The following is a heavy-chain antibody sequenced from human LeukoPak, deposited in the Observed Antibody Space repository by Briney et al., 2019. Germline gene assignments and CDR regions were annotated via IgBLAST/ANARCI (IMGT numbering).Heavy chain of an antibody. CDR1: GFTFDDYA. V-gene: IGHV3-9*01. CDR2: ISWNSGSI. D-gene: IGHD3-9*01. J-gene: IGHJ4*02. CDR3: AKGARYFDWLRLEYYFDY. Sequence: GGSLRLSCAASGFTFDDYAMHWVRQAPGKGLEWVSGISWNSGSIGYADSVKGRFTISRDNAKNSLYLQMNSLRAEDTALYYCAKGARYFDWLRLEYYFDYWGQGTLVTVS.